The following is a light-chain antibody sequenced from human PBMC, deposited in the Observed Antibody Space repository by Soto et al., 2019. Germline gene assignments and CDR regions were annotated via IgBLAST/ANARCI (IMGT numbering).Light chain of an antibody. Sequence: IHLTNSPSTLSPSPSYRFTMSFRASQTVRSYLAWYQQKPGKAPKLLIYKASTLESGVPSRFSGSGSGTEFTLTISSLQPDDFATYYCQQYSSLWTFGQGTKVDIK. CDR3: QQYSSLWT. CDR1: QTVRSY. V-gene: IGKV1-5*03. CDR2: KAS. J-gene: IGKJ1*01.